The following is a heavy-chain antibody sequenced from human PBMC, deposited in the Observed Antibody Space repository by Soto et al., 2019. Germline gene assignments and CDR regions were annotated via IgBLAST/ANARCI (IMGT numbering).Heavy chain of an antibody. Sequence: QITLKESGPTLVKPTQTLTLTCTFSGFSLSTSGVGVGWIRQPPGKALEWLALIYWNDDKRYSPSLKSRLTITKDTSKNQVVLTMTNMDPVDTATYYCAHSCHPFEGTTWDWDAFDFWGQGTMVTVSS. CDR1: GFSLSTSGVG. V-gene: IGHV2-5*01. D-gene: IGHD1-1*01. J-gene: IGHJ3*01. CDR2: IYWNDDK. CDR3: AHSCHPFEGTTWDWDAFDF.